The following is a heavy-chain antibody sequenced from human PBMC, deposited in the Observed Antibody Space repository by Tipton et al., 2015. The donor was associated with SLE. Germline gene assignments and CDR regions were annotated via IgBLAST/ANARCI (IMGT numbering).Heavy chain of an antibody. CDR1: GYSFSSYY. D-gene: IGHD2-15*01. J-gene: IGHJ5*02. V-gene: IGHV1-46*01. CDR3: ARGEVLVCSGGSCPVGWFDP. Sequence: QLVQSGADVKKPGASVKISCKASGYSFSSYYFHWARQAPGQGLEWMGIIHPSGDRTTFAQKFQGRVTMTTDTSTSTVYLELTGLTFEDTATYYCARGEVLVCSGGSCPVGWFDPWGQGTPVTVSS. CDR2: IHPSGDRT.